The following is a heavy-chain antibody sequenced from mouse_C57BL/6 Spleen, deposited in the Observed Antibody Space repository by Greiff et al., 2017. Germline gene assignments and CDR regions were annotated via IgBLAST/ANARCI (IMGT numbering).Heavy chain of an antibody. D-gene: IGHD1-1*01. CDR3: ARQELRGLDD. J-gene: IGHJ2*01. V-gene: IGHV1-59*01. CDR1: GYTFTSYW. Sequence: QVQLQQPGAELVRPGTSVKLSCKASGYTFTSYWMHWVKQRPGQGLEWIGVIDPSDSYTNYNQKFKGKATLTVDTSSSTAYMQLSSLTSDDSAVYYGARQELRGLDDWGKGTTLTVSS. CDR2: IDPSDSYT.